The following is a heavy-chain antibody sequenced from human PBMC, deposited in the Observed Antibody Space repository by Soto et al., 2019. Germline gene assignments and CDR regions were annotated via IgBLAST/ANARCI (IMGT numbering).Heavy chain of an antibody. J-gene: IGHJ4*02. CDR3: ATSWFDYLYHFDY. CDR1: GFIFKHYA. Sequence: EVQLLDSGGGLVQPGGSLRLSCAASGFIFKHYAMNWIRKAPGQGLEWVSSGSGSGDKTYYADSVKGRFTISRDNSKKTLYLDMSSLRAEDTAIYYCATSWFDYLYHFDYGGQGSLVLVSS. CDR2: GSGSGDKT. V-gene: IGHV3-23*01. D-gene: IGHD3-10*01.